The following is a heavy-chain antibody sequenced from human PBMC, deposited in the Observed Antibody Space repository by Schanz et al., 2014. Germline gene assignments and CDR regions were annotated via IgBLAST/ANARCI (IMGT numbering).Heavy chain of an antibody. D-gene: IGHD4-17*01. CDR3: ARNYGGHSEESDRYGMDV. Sequence: QVQLVQSGAEVKKPGASVKVSCKASGYTFTRYYIHWVRQAPGQGLEWMGIINPSGGSKTYTQKFQGRVTRTSDNSTGTVYMERSSLRSEDTAVYYCARNYGGHSEESDRYGMDVWGQGTAVTVSS. V-gene: IGHV1-46*01. CDR1: GYTFTRYY. CDR2: INPSGGSK. J-gene: IGHJ6*02.